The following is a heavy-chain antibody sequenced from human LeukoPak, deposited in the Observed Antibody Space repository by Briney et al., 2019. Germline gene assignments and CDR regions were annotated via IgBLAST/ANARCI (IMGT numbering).Heavy chain of an antibody. CDR1: GGTFSSYT. CDR3: ARADSVDTAMVAYYYYYGMDV. V-gene: IGHV1-69*06. CDR2: VIPIFGTA. J-gene: IGHJ6*04. Sequence: SVKVSCKASGGTFSSYTISWVRQAPGQGLEWMGGVIPIFGTANYAQKFQGRVTITADKSTSTAYMELSSLRSEDTAVYYCARADSVDTAMVAYYYYYGMDVWGKGTTVTVSS. D-gene: IGHD5-18*01.